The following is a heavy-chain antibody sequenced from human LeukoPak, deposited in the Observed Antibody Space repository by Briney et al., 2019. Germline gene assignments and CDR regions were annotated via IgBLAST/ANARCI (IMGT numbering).Heavy chain of an antibody. CDR1: GFTFSSYS. CDR3: VKGDTTWELPHDY. CDR2: ISSSSSYI. J-gene: IGHJ4*02. D-gene: IGHD1-26*01. V-gene: IGHV3-21*04. Sequence: GGSLRLSCAASGFTFSSYSMNWVRQAPGKGLEWVSSISSSSSYIYYADSVKGRFTISRDNAKNSLYLQMNSLRVEDTAVYYCVKGDTTWELPHDYWGQGTLVTVSS.